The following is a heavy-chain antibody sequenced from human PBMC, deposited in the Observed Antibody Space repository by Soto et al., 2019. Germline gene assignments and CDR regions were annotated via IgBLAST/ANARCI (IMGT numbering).Heavy chain of an antibody. D-gene: IGHD6-19*01. J-gene: IGHJ4*02. CDR2: INPSGGST. CDR3: ARGSVAGRRFDY. V-gene: IGHV1-46*01. Sequence: GPSVKVSCKASGYTFTSYYIHWVRQAPGQGLEWMGIINPSGGSTSYAQKFQGRVTMTRDTSTSTVYMELSSLRSEDTAVYYCARGSVAGRRFDYWGQGTLVTVSS. CDR1: GYTFTSYY.